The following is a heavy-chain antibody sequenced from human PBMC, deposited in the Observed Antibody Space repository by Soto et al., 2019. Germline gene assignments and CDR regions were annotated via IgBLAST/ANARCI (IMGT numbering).Heavy chain of an antibody. Sequence: GGSLRLSCAASGFTCSSYSMNWVRQAPGKGLEWVSSISSSSSYIYYADSVKGRFTISRDNAKNSLYLQMNSLRAEDTAVYYCARELRAIAVAGTTAFTIWGQGTMVTVSS. D-gene: IGHD6-19*01. CDR1: GFTCSSYS. CDR2: ISSSSSYI. CDR3: ARELRAIAVAGTTAFTI. J-gene: IGHJ3*02. V-gene: IGHV3-21*01.